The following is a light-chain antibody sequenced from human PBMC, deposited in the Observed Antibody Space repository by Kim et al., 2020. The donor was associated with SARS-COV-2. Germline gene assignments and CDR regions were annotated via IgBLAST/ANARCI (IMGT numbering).Light chain of an antibody. Sequence: EIVLTQSPGTLSLSPGERATLSCRASQSISNNYLAWYQQKPGQAPRLLIYGASTRATGIPDRFSGIGSGTDFTLTISRLEPEDFAVYYCHQYGHSPQTFGQGTKVDIK. CDR2: GAS. V-gene: IGKV3-20*01. CDR3: HQYGHSPQT. CDR1: QSISNNY. J-gene: IGKJ1*01.